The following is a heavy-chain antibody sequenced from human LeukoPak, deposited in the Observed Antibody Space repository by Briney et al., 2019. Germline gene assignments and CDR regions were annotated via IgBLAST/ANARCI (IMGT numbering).Heavy chain of an antibody. CDR3: ARDHELYSSGWYPNPDDAFDI. J-gene: IGHJ3*02. V-gene: IGHV1-18*01. D-gene: IGHD6-19*01. CDR1: GYTFTSYG. Sequence: ASVKVSCKASGYTFTSYGISWVRQAPGQGLEWMGWFSAYNGNTNYAQKLQGRVTMTTDTSTSTAYMELRSLRSDDTAVYYCARDHELYSSGWYPNPDDAFDIWGQGTMVTVSS. CDR2: FSAYNGNT.